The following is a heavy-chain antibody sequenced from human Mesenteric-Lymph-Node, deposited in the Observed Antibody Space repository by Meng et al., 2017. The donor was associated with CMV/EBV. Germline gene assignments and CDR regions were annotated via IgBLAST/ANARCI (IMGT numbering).Heavy chain of an antibody. CDR2: IYYSGST. J-gene: IGHJ5*02. CDR1: GGSISSYY. D-gene: IGHD3-22*01. Sequence: SETLSLTCTVSGGSISSYYWSWIRQPPGKGLEWIGYIYYSGSTNYNPSLKSRVTISVDTSKNQFSLNLNSVTAADTAVYYCARHGTYFYDNSGYSNWFDPWGQGTLVTVSS. V-gene: IGHV4-59*08. CDR3: ARHGTYFYDNSGYSNWFDP.